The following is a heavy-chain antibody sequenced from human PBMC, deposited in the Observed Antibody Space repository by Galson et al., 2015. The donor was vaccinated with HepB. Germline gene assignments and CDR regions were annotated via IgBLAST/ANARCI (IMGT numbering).Heavy chain of an antibody. CDR3: ASSGNILTGYPDWEYYFDY. CDR1: GGTFSSYA. D-gene: IGHD3-9*01. CDR2: IIPIFGTA. J-gene: IGHJ4*02. Sequence: SVKVSCKASGGTFSSYAISWVRQAPGQGLEWMGGIIPIFGTANYAQKFQGRVTITADESTSTAYMELSSLRSEDTAVYYCASSGNILTGYPDWEYYFDYWGQGTLVTVSS. V-gene: IGHV1-69*13.